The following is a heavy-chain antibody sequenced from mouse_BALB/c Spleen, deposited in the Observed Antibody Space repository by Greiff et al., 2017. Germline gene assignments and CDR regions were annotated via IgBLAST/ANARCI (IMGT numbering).Heavy chain of an antibody. CDR1: GYTFTDYN. CDR3: ASSLYWSWFAY. J-gene: IGHJ3*01. Sequence: EVQVVESGPELVKPGASVKISCKASGYTFTDYNMHWVKQSHGKSLEWIGYIYPYNGGTGYNQKFKSKATLTVDNSSSTAYMELRSLTSEDSAVYYCASSLYWSWFAYWGQGTLVTVSA. V-gene: IGHV1S29*02. D-gene: IGHD1-1*01. CDR2: IYPYNGGT.